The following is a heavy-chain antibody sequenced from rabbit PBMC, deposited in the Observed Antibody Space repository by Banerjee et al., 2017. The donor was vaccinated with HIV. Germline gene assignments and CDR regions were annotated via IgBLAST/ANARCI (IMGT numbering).Heavy chain of an antibody. J-gene: IGHJ3*01. CDR2: IYTGSSGAT. V-gene: IGHV1S45*01. Sequence: QEQLEESGGDLVKPGASLTLTCTASGFSFSSSYWICWVRQAPGKGLEWIGCIYTGSSGATYYANWAKGRFTISKTSSTTVTLQMTSLTAADTATYFCARGRSFWGPGTLVTVS. CDR3: ARGRSF. CDR1: GFSFSSSYW. D-gene: IGHD5-1*01.